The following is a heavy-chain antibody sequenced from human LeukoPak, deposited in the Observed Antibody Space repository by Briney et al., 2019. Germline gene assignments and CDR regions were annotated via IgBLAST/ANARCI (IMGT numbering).Heavy chain of an antibody. Sequence: SQTLSLTCAISGDSVSSNSAAWSWIRQSPSRGLEWLGRTYYRSKWYNDYAVSVKSRITINPDTSQNQFSLQLNSLTPEDTAVYYCAATLLSSGWYPPFDYWGQGTLVTVSS. V-gene: IGHV6-1*01. CDR3: AATLLSSGWYPPFDY. J-gene: IGHJ4*02. CDR1: GDSVSSNSAA. D-gene: IGHD6-19*01. CDR2: TYYRSKWYN.